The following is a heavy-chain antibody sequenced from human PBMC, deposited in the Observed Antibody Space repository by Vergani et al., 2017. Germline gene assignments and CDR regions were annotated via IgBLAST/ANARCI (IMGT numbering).Heavy chain of an antibody. D-gene: IGHD6-19*01. CDR3: AILLGTKPGWLVPYSDAFDI. CDR1: GFTLGDYA. CDR2: ISYDGSNK. V-gene: IGHV3-30*04. Sequence: VHLVESGGGLVQPGRSLRLSCSGSGFTLGDYAMTWVRQAPGKGLEWVAVISYDGSNKYYADSVKGRFTISRDNSKNTLYLQMNSLRAEDTAVYYCAILLGTKPGWLVPYSDAFDIWGQGTMVTVSS. J-gene: IGHJ3*02.